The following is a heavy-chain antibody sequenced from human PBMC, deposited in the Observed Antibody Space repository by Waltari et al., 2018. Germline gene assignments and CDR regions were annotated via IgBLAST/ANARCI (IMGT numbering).Heavy chain of an antibody. CDR1: GGSISSYY. D-gene: IGHD2-21*01. CDR3: ARGDCGGDCYSYYFDY. V-gene: IGHV4-4*09. J-gene: IGHJ4*02. CDR2: IYTSGCT. Sequence: QVQLQESGPGLVKPSETLSLTCTVSGGSISSYYWSWIRQPPGKGLEWIGYIYTSGCTNYNPSLKSRVTISVDTSKNQFSLKLSSVTAADTAVYYCARGDCGGDCYSYYFDYWGQGTLVTVSS.